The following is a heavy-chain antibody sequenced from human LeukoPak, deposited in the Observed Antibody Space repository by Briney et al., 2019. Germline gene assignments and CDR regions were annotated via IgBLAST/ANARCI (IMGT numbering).Heavy chain of an antibody. Sequence: GESVRRSCAGSGFTFGSYNMDWVRQVPGRVVECVSSISSSRSYIYYADSVKSRFTISRDNANNLLYVQMNSLRAEDTAVYSCARVLAGTLDFWGQGTLVTVSS. J-gene: IGHJ4*02. CDR1: GFTFGSYN. CDR2: ISSSRSYI. CDR3: ARVLAGTLDF. V-gene: IGHV3-21*01. D-gene: IGHD6-19*01.